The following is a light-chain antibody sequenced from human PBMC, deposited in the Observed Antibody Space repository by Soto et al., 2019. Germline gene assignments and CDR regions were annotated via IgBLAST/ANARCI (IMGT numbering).Light chain of an antibody. V-gene: IGLV1-40*01. CDR2: GNT. Sequence: QSVLTQPPSVSGAPGQRVTISCTGSSSNIGAGYDVHWYQQRPGTAPKLLIFGNTNRPSGVSVRFSGSKSGTSASLAISGLQAEDEADYYCQSFDKYLSAVVFGGGTKLTVL. J-gene: IGLJ2*01. CDR3: QSFDKYLSAVV. CDR1: SSNIGAGYD.